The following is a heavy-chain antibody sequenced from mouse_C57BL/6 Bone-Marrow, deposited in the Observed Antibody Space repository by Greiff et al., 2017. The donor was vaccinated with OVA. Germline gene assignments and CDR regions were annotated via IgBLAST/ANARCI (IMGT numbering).Heavy chain of an antibody. J-gene: IGHJ1*03. CDR2: ISDGGSYT. Sequence: EVQRVESGGGLVKPGGSLKLSCAASGFTFSSYAMSWVRQTPEKRLEWVATISDGGSYTYYPDNVKGRFTISRDNAKNNLYLQMSHLKSEDTAMYYCARDLEVFITTVDWYFDVWGTGTTVTVSS. D-gene: IGHD1-1*01. CDR1: GFTFSSYA. CDR3: ARDLEVFITTVDWYFDV. V-gene: IGHV5-4*01.